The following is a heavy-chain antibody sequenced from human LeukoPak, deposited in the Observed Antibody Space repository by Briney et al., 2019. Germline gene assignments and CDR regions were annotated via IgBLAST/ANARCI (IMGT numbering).Heavy chain of an antibody. Sequence: ASVKVSCKVSGYTLTELSMHWVRQAPGKGREWMGGSDPEDGETIYEQKCQGRVTMTEDTSTDTAYMELSSLRSEDTAVYCCATLVSRQLLSGLANWFDPWGQGTLVTVSS. J-gene: IGHJ5*02. V-gene: IGHV1-24*01. D-gene: IGHD2-2*01. CDR1: GYTLTELS. CDR3: ATLVSRQLLSGLANWFDP. CDR2: SDPEDGET.